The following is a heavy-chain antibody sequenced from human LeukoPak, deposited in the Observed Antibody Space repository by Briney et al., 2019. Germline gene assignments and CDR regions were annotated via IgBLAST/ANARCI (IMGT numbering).Heavy chain of an antibody. CDR2: ISSSSYI. Sequence: GGSLRLSCAASGFTFSSYSMNWVRQAPGKGLEWVSSISSSSYIYYADSVKGRFTISRDNAKNSLYLQMNSLRAEDTAVYYCARERVPAATLDAFDIWGQGTMVTVSS. V-gene: IGHV3-21*01. CDR3: ARERVPAATLDAFDI. D-gene: IGHD2-2*01. J-gene: IGHJ3*02. CDR1: GFTFSSYS.